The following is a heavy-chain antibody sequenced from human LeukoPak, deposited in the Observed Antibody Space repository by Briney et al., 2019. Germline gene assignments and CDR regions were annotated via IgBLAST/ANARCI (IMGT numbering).Heavy chain of an antibody. D-gene: IGHD2-8*01. CDR1: GGSFSGYY. J-gene: IGHJ5*02. CDR3: ARLMDGVGWFDP. CDR2: INHSGST. V-gene: IGHV4-34*01. Sequence: SETLSLTCAVYGGSFSGYYWSWIRQPPGKGLEWIGEINHSGSTNYNPSLKSRVTISVDTSKNQLSLKLSSVTAADTAVYYCARLMDGVGWFDPWGQGTLVTVSS.